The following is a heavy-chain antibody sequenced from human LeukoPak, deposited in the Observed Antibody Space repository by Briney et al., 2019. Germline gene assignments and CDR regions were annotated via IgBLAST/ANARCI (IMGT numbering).Heavy chain of an antibody. V-gene: IGHV3-23*01. CDR2: ISGSGGST. CDR3: AKSRLSYYDDAFDA. D-gene: IGHD3-22*01. Sequence: GGSLTLSCAASGLTFSSYAMSWVRQAPGKGLEWVSAISGSGGSTYYADSVKGRFTISRDNSKNTLYLQMNSLRAEDTAVYYCAKSRLSYYDDAFDAWGQGTMVTVSS. J-gene: IGHJ3*01. CDR1: GLTFSSYA.